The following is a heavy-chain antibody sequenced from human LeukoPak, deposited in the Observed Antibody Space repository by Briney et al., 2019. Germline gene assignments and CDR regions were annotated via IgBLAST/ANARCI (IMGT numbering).Heavy chain of an antibody. J-gene: IGHJ5*02. CDR1: GYTFTSYD. D-gene: IGHD6-19*01. V-gene: IGHV1-8*01. CDR2: MNPNSGNT. CDR3: ARCLPIAVAGRGLANWFDP. Sequence: ASVKVSCKASGYTFTSYDINWVRQTTGQGLEWMGWMNPNSGNTGYAQKFQGRVTMTRNTSISTAYMELSSLRSEDTAVYYCARCLPIAVAGRGLANWFDPWGQGTLVTVSS.